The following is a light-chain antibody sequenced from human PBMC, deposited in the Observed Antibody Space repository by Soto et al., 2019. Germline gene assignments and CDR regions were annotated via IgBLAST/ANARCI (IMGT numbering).Light chain of an antibody. CDR2: EGS. CDR3: CSYAGSSTFVV. V-gene: IGLV2-23*03. CDR1: SSDVGSYNL. Sequence: QSALTQPASVSGSPGQSITISCTGTSSDVGSYNLVSWYQQHPGKAPKRLSYEGSKRPSGVSNRFSGSKSGNTASLTISGLQAEDEADYYCCSYAGSSTFVVFGGGTKVTVL. J-gene: IGLJ2*01.